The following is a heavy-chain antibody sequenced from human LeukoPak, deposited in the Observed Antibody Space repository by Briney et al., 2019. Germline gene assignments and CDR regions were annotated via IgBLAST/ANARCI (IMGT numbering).Heavy chain of an antibody. CDR3: ATYRAGDINWFDP. D-gene: IGHD2-15*01. Sequence: SETLSLTCTASGGFISTGGYSWTWIRQYPGKGLEWIGYIYYSGSTHYNPSLKSRVGLSVDTSKNQFSLKLTSVTAADTAVYYCATYRAGDINWFDPWGQGLLVTVSS. V-gene: IGHV4-31*03. J-gene: IGHJ5*02. CDR1: GGFISTGGYS. CDR2: IYYSGST.